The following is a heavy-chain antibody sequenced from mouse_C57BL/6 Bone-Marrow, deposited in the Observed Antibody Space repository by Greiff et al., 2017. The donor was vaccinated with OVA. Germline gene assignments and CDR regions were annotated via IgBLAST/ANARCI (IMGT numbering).Heavy chain of an antibody. D-gene: IGHD2-4*01. CDR2: INPNNGGT. CDR1: GYTFTDYY. J-gene: IGHJ1*03. CDR3: ARNYDEYFDV. V-gene: IGHV1-26*01. Sequence: EVQLQQSGPELVKPGASVKISCKASGYTFTDYYMNWVKQSHGKSLEWIGDINPNNGGTSYNQKFKGKATLTVDKSSSTAYMELRSLTSEDSAVYYCARNYDEYFDVWGTGTTVTVSS.